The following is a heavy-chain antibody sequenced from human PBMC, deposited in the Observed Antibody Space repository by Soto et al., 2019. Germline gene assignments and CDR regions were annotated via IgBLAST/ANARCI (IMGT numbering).Heavy chain of an antibody. CDR3: WVNYYSSGSYYNGYFDY. J-gene: IGHJ4*02. CDR2: IIPIFGTA. CDR1: GGTFSSYA. D-gene: IGHD3-10*01. Sequence: QVQLVQSGAEVKKPGSSVKVSCKASGGTFSSYAISWVRQAPGQGLEWMGGIIPIFGTANYAQKFQGRVTITADESTSTAYMELSSLRSEDTAVYYCWVNYYSSGSYYNGYFDYWGQGTLVTVSS. V-gene: IGHV1-69*01.